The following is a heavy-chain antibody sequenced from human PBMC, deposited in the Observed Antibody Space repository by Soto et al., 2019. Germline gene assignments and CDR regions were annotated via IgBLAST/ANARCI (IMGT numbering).Heavy chain of an antibody. J-gene: IGHJ5*02. CDR2: ISHTGNA. V-gene: IGHV4-39*01. Sequence: PSETLSLTCSVSGDSISNSRFYWAWIRQPPGEGLEWIGSISHTGNAYYNPSLKSRVTISVDTSKNQFSLKLTSVTAADAALYYCARDFFDSSDYTTNWFDPWGQGTLVTVS. D-gene: IGHD3-22*01. CDR3: ARDFFDSSDYTTNWFDP. CDR1: GDSISNSRFY.